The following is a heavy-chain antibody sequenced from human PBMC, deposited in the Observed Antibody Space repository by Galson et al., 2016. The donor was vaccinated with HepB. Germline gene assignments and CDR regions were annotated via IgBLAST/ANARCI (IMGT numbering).Heavy chain of an antibody. CDR2: IIPIFDTT. D-gene: IGHD3-16*01. J-gene: IGHJ4*02. V-gene: IGHV1-69*13. CDR3: ARHLGGRLVGY. Sequence: SVKVSCKASGGTFSSYAIGWVRQAPGQGLEWMGAIIPIFDTTNYAQKFQGRVTITADESTTTAYMELSSLRSEDTAVYYCARHLGGRLVGYWGQGTLVTVSS. CDR1: GGTFSSYA.